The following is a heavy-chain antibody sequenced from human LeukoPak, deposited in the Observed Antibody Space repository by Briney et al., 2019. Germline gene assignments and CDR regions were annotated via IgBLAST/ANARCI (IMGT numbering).Heavy chain of an antibody. V-gene: IGHV3-53*04. CDR3: ASGDILTVPGYGMDV. CDR2: IYSGGST. J-gene: IGHJ6*02. CDR1: GFTVSSNY. D-gene: IGHD3-9*01. Sequence: GGSLRLSCAASGFTVSSNYMSWVRQAPGKGLEWVSVIYSGGSTYYADSVKGRFPISRHNSKNTLYLQMNSLRAEDTAVYYCASGDILTVPGYGMDVWGQGTTVTVSS.